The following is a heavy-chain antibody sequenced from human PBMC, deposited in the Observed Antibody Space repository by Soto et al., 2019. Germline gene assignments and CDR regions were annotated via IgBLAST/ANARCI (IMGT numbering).Heavy chain of an antibody. V-gene: IGHV3-74*01. J-gene: IGHJ3*02. D-gene: IGHD3-10*01. CDR2: INSDGSTI. Sequence: GGSLRLSCAASGLTFISYWMHWVRQATGKGLVWVSHINSDGSTIVYADSVKGRFTISRDNAKNTLYLQMNSLRVEDTAVYFCARDRGLPDSFDIWGQGTIVTVSS. CDR1: GLTFISYW. CDR3: ARDRGLPDSFDI.